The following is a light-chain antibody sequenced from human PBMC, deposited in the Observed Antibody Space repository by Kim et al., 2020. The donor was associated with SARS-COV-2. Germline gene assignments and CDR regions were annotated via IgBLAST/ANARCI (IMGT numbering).Light chain of an antibody. J-gene: IGLJ2*01. V-gene: IGLV3-21*04. CDR3: QVWDSSSVV. CDR1: NIGSKS. CDR2: YDS. Sequence: VAPRKTARITCWGNNIGSKSVRWYQQKPGQAPVLVIYYDSDRPSGIPERFSGSNSGNTATLTISRVEAGDEADYYCQVWDSSSVVFGGGTQLTVL.